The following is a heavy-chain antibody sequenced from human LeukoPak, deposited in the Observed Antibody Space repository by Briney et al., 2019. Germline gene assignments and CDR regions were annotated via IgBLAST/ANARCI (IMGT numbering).Heavy chain of an antibody. Sequence: GASVKVSCKASGYTFTSNYIHWVRQAPGQGLEWMGMIYPRDGSTSYAQKFQGRVTMTTDTSTSTAYMELRSLRSDDTAVYYCARESSGYYYSDYWGQGTLVTVSS. CDR3: ARESSGYYYSDY. V-gene: IGHV1-46*01. J-gene: IGHJ4*02. D-gene: IGHD3-22*01. CDR2: IYPRDGST. CDR1: GYTFTSNY.